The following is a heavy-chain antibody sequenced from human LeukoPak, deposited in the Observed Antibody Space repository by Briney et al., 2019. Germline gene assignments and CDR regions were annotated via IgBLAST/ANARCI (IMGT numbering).Heavy chain of an antibody. CDR1: GGSISSSSSY. Sequence: ASETLSLTCSVSGGSISSSSSYWGWIRQPPGKGLEWIGTIYYSGSTYYNPSLKSRVTISVDTSKNQFSLKLSSVTAADTAVYYCARQGYGDYGGNYYGMDVWGQGTTVTVSS. CDR3: ARQGYGDYGGNYYGMDV. J-gene: IGHJ6*02. V-gene: IGHV4-39*01. CDR2: IYYSGST. D-gene: IGHD4-17*01.